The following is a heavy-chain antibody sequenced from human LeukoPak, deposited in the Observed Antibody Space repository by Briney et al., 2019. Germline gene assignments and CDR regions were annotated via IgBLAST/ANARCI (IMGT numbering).Heavy chain of an antibody. D-gene: IGHD3-3*01. CDR2: INHSGST. V-gene: IGHV4-34*01. J-gene: IGHJ4*02. CDR1: GGSFSGYY. CDR3: ASSSGTHFDY. Sequence: PSETLSLTCAVYGGSFSGYYWSWIRQPPGKGLEWIGEINHSGSTNYNPSLKSRVTISVDTSKNQFSLKLSSVTAADTAVYYCASSSGTHFDYWGQGTLVTVSS.